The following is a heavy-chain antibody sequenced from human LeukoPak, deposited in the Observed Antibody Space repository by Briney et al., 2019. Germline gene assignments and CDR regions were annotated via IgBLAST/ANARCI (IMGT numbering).Heavy chain of an antibody. CDR2: IYYSGST. CDR1: GGSISSYY. V-gene: IGHV4-59*12. D-gene: IGHD2-15*01. CDR3: ARDFYCSGGSCLHDY. Sequence: SETLSLTCTVSGGSISSYYWSWIRQPPGKGLEWIGYIYYSGSTNYNPSLKSRVTISVDTSKNQFSLKLSSVTAADTAVYYCARDFYCSGGSCLHDYWGQGTLVTVSS. J-gene: IGHJ4*02.